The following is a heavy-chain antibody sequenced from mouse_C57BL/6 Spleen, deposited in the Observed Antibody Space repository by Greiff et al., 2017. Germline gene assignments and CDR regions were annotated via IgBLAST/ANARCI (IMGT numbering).Heavy chain of an antibody. D-gene: IGHD1-1*01. J-gene: IGHJ2*01. CDR3: TRVTTVVARDY. Sequence: VQLQQSGAELVRPGASVKLSCTASGFNIKDDYMPWVKQRPEQGLEWIGWIDPENGYTEYASKFQGKATITADTSSNTAYLQLSSLTSEDTAVYYCTRVTTVVARDYWGQGTTLTVAS. CDR2: IDPENGYT. V-gene: IGHV14-4*01. CDR1: GFNIKDDY.